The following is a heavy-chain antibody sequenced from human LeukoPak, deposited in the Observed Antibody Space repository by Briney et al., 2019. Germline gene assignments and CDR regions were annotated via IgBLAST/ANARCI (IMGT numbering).Heavy chain of an antibody. V-gene: IGHV3-53*01. D-gene: IGHD3-10*01. CDR3: ARGEYGSGSYHIDY. CDR1: GFTVSRNY. CDR2: LYSGGST. Sequence: GGSLRLSCAASGFTVSRNYMSWVRQAPGKGLEWVSVLYSGGSTNYADSVKGRFTISRDNSKNTLYLQMNSLRAEDTAVYYCARGEYGSGSYHIDYWGQGTLVTVSS. J-gene: IGHJ4*02.